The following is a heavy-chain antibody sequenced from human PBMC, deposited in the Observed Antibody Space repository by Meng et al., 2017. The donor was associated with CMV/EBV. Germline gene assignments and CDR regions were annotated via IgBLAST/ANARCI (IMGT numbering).Heavy chain of an antibody. D-gene: IGHD3-22*01. J-gene: IGHJ4*02. V-gene: IGHV1-18*01. CDR1: GYTFTSYG. CDR2: ISAYNGNT. CDR3: ARDYSPRITMIVVAHLGY. Sequence: ASVKVSCKASGYTFTSYGISWVRQAPGQGLEWMGWISAYNGNTNYAQKLQGRVTMTTDTSTSTAYMELRSLRSDDTAVYCCARDYSPRITMIVVAHLGYWGQGTLVTVSS.